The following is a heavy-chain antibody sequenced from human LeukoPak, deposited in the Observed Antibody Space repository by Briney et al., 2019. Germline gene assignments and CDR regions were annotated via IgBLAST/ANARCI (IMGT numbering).Heavy chain of an antibody. CDR1: GFTFSSYA. CDR3: ARRFDS. V-gene: IGHV3-48*02. J-gene: IGHJ4*02. CDR2: ISSSGSI. Sequence: PGGSLRLSCAASGFTFSSYAMHWVRRAPGKGLEWVSYISSSGSIYYADSVKGRFTISRDNAKNSLYLQMNSLRDEDTAVYYCARRFDSWGQGTLVTVSS.